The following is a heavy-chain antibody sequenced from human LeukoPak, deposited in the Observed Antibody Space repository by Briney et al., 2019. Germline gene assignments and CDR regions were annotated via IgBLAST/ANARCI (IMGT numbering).Heavy chain of an antibody. CDR2: ISAYNGNT. J-gene: IGHJ4*02. V-gene: IGHV1-18*01. Sequence: GASVKVSCKASGYTFTSYGISWVRQAPGQGLEWMGWISAYNGNTNYAQKFQGRVTMTEDTSTDTAYMELSSLRSEDTAVYYCATDPGGYCSSTSCYGQDWGQGTLVTVSS. CDR3: ATDPGGYCSSTSCYGQD. D-gene: IGHD2-2*03. CDR1: GYTFTSYG.